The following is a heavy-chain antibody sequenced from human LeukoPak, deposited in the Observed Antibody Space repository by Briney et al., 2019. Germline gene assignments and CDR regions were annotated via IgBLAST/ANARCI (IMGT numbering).Heavy chain of an antibody. CDR2: IYDSGYT. D-gene: IGHD4-17*01. J-gene: IGHJ5*02. V-gene: IGHV4-59*01. CDR1: GASISHYY. CDR3: ARAGGDHPFDP. Sequence: PSETLSLTCTVSGASISHYYWSWIRQPPGKGLEWIGYIYDSGYTKYNPSLKSRVTISVDMSKNHFPLKLTSVTAADTAVYYCARAGGDHPFDPWGQGALVTVSS.